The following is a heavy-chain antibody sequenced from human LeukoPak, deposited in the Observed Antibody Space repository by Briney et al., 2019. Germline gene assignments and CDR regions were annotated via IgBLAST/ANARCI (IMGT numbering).Heavy chain of an antibody. Sequence: GGSLRLSCAASGFTFSSYAMSWVRQAPGKGLEWVSAISGSGGSTYYADSVKGRFTISRDNSKNTLYLQMNSLRAEDTAVYYCAKYPRDGFDDSSGYYVVGRFAKNNPPPAYFDYWGQGTLVTVSS. V-gene: IGHV3-23*01. CDR1: GFTFSSYA. J-gene: IGHJ4*02. CDR2: ISGSGGST. CDR3: AKYPRDGFDDSSGYYVVGRFAKNNPPPAYFDY. D-gene: IGHD3-22*01.